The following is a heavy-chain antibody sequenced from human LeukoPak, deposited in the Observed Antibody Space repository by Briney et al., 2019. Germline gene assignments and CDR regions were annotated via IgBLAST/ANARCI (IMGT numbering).Heavy chain of an antibody. J-gene: IGHJ4*02. Sequence: SETLSLTCAVYGGSFSDYFWSWIRQPPGKGLEWIGEINHSGSTNYNPSLKSRVTMSVGTSKNQFSLKLTSVTAADTAVYYCARPYCGGDCYIAYWGQGTLVTVSS. CDR2: INHSGST. CDR1: GGSFSDYF. D-gene: IGHD2-21*02. V-gene: IGHV4-34*01. CDR3: ARPYCGGDCYIAY.